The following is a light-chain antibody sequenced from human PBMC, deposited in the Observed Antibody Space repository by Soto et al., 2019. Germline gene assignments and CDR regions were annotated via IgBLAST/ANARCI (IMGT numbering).Light chain of an antibody. V-gene: IGKV1-39*01. J-gene: IGKJ5*01. CDR3: QQSYSSVT. CDR1: QTISNY. Sequence: DIQMTQSPSAQSASVGDRVTITCRASQTISNYLNWYQQKPGKAPKLLIYAASSLQGGVPSRFSGSGSGTDFTLTISSLQPEDFATYYCQQSYSSVTFGQGTRLEIK. CDR2: AAS.